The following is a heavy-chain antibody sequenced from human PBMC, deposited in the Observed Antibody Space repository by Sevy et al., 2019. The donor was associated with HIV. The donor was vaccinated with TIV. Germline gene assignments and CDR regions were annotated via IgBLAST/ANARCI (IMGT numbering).Heavy chain of an antibody. V-gene: IGHV4-39*01. CDR3: ARIYDH. CDR1: GGSIATFGSF. CDR2: ISYRGAT. Sequence: SETLSLTCSVSGGSIATFGSFWGWIRQPPGKGLEWIGVISYRGATNYNPSLKSRATISVDTSKSQLSLKLTSLTPADTAVYYCARIYDHWGQGVLVTVSS. J-gene: IGHJ5*02.